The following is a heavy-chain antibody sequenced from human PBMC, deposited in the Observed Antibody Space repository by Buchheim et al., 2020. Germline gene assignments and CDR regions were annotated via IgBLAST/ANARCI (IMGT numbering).Heavy chain of an antibody. CDR2: ISSSSSYI. CDR1: GFTFSSYS. V-gene: IGHV3-21*01. D-gene: IGHD4-23*01. J-gene: IGHJ6*02. CDR3: ARGKATVVTHFSSYYYYGMDV. Sequence: EVQLVESGGGLVKPGGSLRLSCAASGFTFSSYSMNWVRQAPGKGLEWVSSISSSSSYIYYADSVKGRFTISRDNAKNSLYLQMNSLRAEDTAVYYCARGKATVVTHFSSYYYYGMDVWGQGTT.